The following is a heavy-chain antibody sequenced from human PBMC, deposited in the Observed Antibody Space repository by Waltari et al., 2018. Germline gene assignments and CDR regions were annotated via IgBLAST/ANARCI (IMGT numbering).Heavy chain of an antibody. Sequence: VQLVEAGGGFGLPGGALRLSCTAPGVHFSTSRVHWVRHGPGTGLMWVSRIDSDGITTSYEDSVRGQFTISRDNAKNTLYLQMNSVRDEDTAVYYCGRARVQGVKYFDYWGRGTLVTVSS. CDR3: GRARVQGVKYFDY. V-gene: IGHV3-74*01. CDR2: IDSDGITT. J-gene: IGHJ4*02. D-gene: IGHD3-10*01. CDR1: GVHFSTSR.